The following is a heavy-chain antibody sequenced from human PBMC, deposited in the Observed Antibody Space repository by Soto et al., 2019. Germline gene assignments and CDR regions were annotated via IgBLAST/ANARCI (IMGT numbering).Heavy chain of an antibody. Sequence: PSETLSLTCAVYGGSFSGYYWSWIRQPPGKGLEWIGEINHSGSTNYNPSLKSRVTKSVDTSKNQFSLKLSSVTAADTAVYYCARLPLLLVVVAARDLLSICGQGTLVPVSS. J-gene: IGHJ3*02. CDR2: INHSGST. CDR1: GGSFSGYY. V-gene: IGHV4-34*01. D-gene: IGHD2-15*01. CDR3: ARLPLLLVVVAARDLLSI.